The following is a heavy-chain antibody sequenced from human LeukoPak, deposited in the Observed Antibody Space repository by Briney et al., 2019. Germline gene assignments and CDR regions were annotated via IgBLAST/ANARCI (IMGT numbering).Heavy chain of an antibody. J-gene: IGHJ6*03. V-gene: IGHV4-38-2*02. CDR1: GYSISSGFY. D-gene: IGHD3-22*01. CDR3: ARVYYYDSSGYYYPRNYYYYMDV. CDR2: INHSGST. Sequence: SETLSLTCTVSGYSISSGFYWGWIRQPPGKGLEWIGEINHSGSTNYNPSLKSRVTISVDTSKNQFSLKLSSVTAADTAVYYCARVYYYDSSGYYYPRNYYYYMDVWGKGTTVTVSS.